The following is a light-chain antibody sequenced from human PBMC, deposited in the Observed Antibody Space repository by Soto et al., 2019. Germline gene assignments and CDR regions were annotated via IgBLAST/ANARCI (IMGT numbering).Light chain of an antibody. J-gene: IGLJ1*01. CDR1: NSDVGSYNF. CDR3: CSYAGSGTYV. CDR2: EGN. V-gene: IGLV2-23*01. Sequence: QSVLTQCASVSGSPGQSITISCAGTNSDVGSYNFVSWLQQHAGKASKLMIYEGNKRPSGVFNRFSGSKSGNTASLTISGLQTEDEADYYCCSYAGSGTYVFGTGTKVTVL.